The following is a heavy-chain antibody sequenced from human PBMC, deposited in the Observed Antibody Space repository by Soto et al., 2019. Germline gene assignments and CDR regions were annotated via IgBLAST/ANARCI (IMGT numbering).Heavy chain of an antibody. CDR2: INQDGSEK. CDR3: SRSLDS. Sequence: GGSLRLSCAASGFTFSTYWMDWVRQTPGRGLEWVANINQDGSEKNYVDSVKGRFTIYRDNAKNSLYLQMSSLTAEDSALYYCSRSLDSWGQGTLVTVSS. V-gene: IGHV3-7*01. J-gene: IGHJ4*02. CDR1: GFTFSTYW.